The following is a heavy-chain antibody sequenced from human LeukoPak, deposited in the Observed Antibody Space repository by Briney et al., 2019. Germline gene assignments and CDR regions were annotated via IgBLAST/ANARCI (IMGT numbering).Heavy chain of an antibody. CDR2: ISYDGSNK. CDR3: AKLPALDNSRSVIQYYFDY. Sequence: GRSLRLSCAASGFTFSSYAMHWVRQAPGKGLEWVAVISYDGSNKYYADSVEGRFTISRDNSKNTLFLQMNSLRAEDTAVYYCAKLPALDNSRSVIQYYFDYWGQGTLVTVSS. D-gene: IGHD6-6*01. V-gene: IGHV3-30*04. J-gene: IGHJ4*02. CDR1: GFTFSSYA.